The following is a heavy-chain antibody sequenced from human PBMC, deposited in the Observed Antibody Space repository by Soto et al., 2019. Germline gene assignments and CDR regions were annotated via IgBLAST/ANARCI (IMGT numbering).Heavy chain of an antibody. Sequence: QVQLVQSGAEVRKSGASVKLSCKASGYTFTHYFFHWVRQAPGQGLEWMGMINPSDGSTSYTQDLQGRVTMTKDTSTSTVYMDLSSLKSEDTAVYYCARERSEQFDYWGQGTLVTVSS. D-gene: IGHD1-26*01. CDR3: ARERSEQFDY. CDR2: INPSDGST. V-gene: IGHV1-46*01. CDR1: GYTFTHYF. J-gene: IGHJ4*02.